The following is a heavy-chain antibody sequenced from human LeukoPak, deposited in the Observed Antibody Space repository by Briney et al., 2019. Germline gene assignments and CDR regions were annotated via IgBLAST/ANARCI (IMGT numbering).Heavy chain of an antibody. J-gene: IGHJ4*02. Sequence: GESLKISCKGSGYSFTSYWIGWVRQMPGKGLEWMGIIYPGDSDTRYSTSFQGQVTISSAKSLSTAYLQWSSLKASDTAMYYCARTMVRGVIASARDYWGQGTLVTVSS. D-gene: IGHD3-10*01. CDR3: ARTMVRGVIASARDY. V-gene: IGHV5-51*01. CDR1: GYSFTSYW. CDR2: IYPGDSDT.